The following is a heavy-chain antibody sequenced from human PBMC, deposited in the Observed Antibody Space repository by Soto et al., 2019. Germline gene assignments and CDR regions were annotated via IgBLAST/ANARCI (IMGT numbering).Heavy chain of an antibody. CDR1: GFTFSIYA. J-gene: IGHJ4*02. D-gene: IGHD6-13*01. Sequence: EVQLLESGGGLVQPGGSLRLSCAAAGFTFSIYAMSWVRQAPGKGLEWVSAISGSGGSTYYADSVKGRFTISRENSKNTLYLQMNSLRADDTAVYYCAKATRGGAATLIRDYWGQGTLVTVSS. V-gene: IGHV3-23*01. CDR3: AKATRGGAATLIRDY. CDR2: ISGSGGST.